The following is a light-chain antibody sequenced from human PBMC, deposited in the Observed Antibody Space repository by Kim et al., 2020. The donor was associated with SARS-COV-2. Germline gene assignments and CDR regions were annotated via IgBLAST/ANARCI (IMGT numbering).Light chain of an antibody. CDR1: TLGDKY. CDR3: QAWDSSTVV. J-gene: IGLJ2*01. CDR2: QDS. Sequence: SYELTQPPSVSVSPGQTASITCSGDTLGDKYACWYQQKPGQSPLLVIYQDSKRPSGIPERFSGSNSGNTATLTISGTQAMDEADYYCQAWDSSTVVFGGG. V-gene: IGLV3-1*01.